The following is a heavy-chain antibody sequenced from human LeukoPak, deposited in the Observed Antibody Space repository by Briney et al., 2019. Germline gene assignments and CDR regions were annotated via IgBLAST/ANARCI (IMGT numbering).Heavy chain of an antibody. D-gene: IGHD3-22*01. V-gene: IGHV4-59*01. CDR3: ARVYYDSSGYFTGEYYFDY. Sequence: SETLSLTCTVSGGSISSYYWSWIRQPPGKGLEWIGYIYYSGSTNYNRSLKSRVTISVDTSKNQFSLKLSSVTAADTAVYYCARVYYDSSGYFTGEYYFDYWGQGALVTVSS. CDR2: IYYSGST. CDR1: GGSISSYY. J-gene: IGHJ4*02.